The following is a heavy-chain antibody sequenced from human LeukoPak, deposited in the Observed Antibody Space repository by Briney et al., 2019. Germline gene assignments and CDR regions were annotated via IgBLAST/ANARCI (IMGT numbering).Heavy chain of an antibody. V-gene: IGHV3-23*01. J-gene: IGHJ4*02. CDR1: GFTFNYYA. CDR2: ILGSGDTT. Sequence: GGSLRLSCAASGFTFNYYAMNWVRQAPGKGLEWVSAILGSGDTTSYADSVKGRFTISRDNSKNTLYLQMNSLRAEDTAVYYCAKDLVSQRGVGSSEKVDYWGQGTLVTVSS. CDR3: AKDLVSQRGVGSSEKVDY. D-gene: IGHD3-10*01.